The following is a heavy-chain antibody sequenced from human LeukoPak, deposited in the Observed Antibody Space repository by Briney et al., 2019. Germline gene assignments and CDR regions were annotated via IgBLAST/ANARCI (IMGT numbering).Heavy chain of an antibody. CDR3: ARGSYCSSTSCYGGPFDY. CDR1: GGTFSSYA. Sequence: ASVKVSCKASGGTFSSYAISWVRQAPGQGLEWMGRIIPILGIANYAQKFQGRVTITADKSTSTAYMELSSLRSEDTAVYYCARGSYCSSTSCYGGPFDYWGQGTLVTVSS. CDR2: IIPILGIA. J-gene: IGHJ4*02. V-gene: IGHV1-69*04. D-gene: IGHD2-2*01.